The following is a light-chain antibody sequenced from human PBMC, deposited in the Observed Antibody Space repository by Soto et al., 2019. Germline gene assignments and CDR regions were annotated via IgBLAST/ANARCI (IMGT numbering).Light chain of an antibody. CDR3: CSDAGTYIWV. CDR2: DVS. J-gene: IGLJ3*02. CDR1: SSDVGDYNY. Sequence: QSVLTLPRSVSGSPGQSITISCTGTSSDVGDYNYVSWYQQHPGKVPKLMIYDVSKRPSGVPDRFSGSKSGNTASLTISALQAEYAANYYFCSDAGTYIWVFGRGTKLTVL. V-gene: IGLV2-11*01.